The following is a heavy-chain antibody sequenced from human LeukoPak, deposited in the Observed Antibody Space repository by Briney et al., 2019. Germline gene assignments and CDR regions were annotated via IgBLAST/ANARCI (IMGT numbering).Heavy chain of an antibody. J-gene: IGHJ4*02. CDR3: ARVGGQQLVLSSYYFDY. CDR2: ISISGYI. V-gene: IGHV3-21*01. Sequence: PGGSLRLSCAASGFTFSSYSMNWVRQAPGKGLEWVSSISISGYIYYADSVKGRFTISRDNAKNSLYLQMNSLRAEDTAVYYCARVGGQQLVLSSYYFDYWGQGTLVTVSS. D-gene: IGHD6-13*01. CDR1: GFTFSSYS.